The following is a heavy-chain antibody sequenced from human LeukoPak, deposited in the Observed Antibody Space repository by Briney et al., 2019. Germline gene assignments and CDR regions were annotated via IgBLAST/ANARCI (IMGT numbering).Heavy chain of an antibody. J-gene: IGHJ4*02. Sequence: PGGSLGLSCAASGFTFSSYGMHWFRQAPGKGLEWVAVIWYDGSKKYYADSVKGRFTISRDNSKNTLYLQMDSLRAEDTAVYYCARYNTGSVDYWGQGTLVTVSS. D-gene: IGHD2-8*02. CDR3: ARYNTGSVDY. CDR1: GFTFSSYG. CDR2: IWYDGSKK. V-gene: IGHV3-33*01.